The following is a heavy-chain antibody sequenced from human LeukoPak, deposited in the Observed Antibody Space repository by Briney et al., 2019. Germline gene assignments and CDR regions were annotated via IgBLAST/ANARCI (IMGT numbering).Heavy chain of an antibody. Sequence: ASVKVSCKASGYTFNTYNINWVRQAPGQGLEWMGWISTYNDNTNYAQKFQGRVTTTTDTSTSTAYMELRSLRSDDTAVYYCARDLSGLSAFEIWGQGTMVTVSS. D-gene: IGHD5-12*01. CDR2: ISTYNDNT. J-gene: IGHJ3*02. CDR3: ARDLSGLSAFEI. CDR1: GYTFNTYN. V-gene: IGHV1-18*01.